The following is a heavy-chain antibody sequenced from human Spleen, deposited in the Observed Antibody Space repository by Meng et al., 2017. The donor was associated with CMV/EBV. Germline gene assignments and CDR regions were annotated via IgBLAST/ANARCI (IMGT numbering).Heavy chain of an antibody. CDR1: GYTFTSYD. D-gene: IGHD6-6*01. Sequence: ASVKVSCKASGYTFTSYDINWVRQATGQGLEWMGWMNPNSGNTGYPQKFQGRVTMTRNTSISTAYMELSSLRSEDTAVYYCALIRSIAAPADYWGQGTLVTVSS. J-gene: IGHJ4*02. CDR3: ALIRSIAAPADY. CDR2: MNPNSGNT. V-gene: IGHV1-8*01.